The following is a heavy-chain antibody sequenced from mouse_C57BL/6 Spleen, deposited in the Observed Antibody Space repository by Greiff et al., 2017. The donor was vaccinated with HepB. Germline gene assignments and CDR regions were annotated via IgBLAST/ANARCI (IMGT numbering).Heavy chain of an antibody. CDR2: IYPRSGNT. Sequence: QVQLQQSGAELARPGASVKLSCKASGYTFTSYGISWVKQRTGQGLEWIGEIYPRSGNTYYNEKFKGKATLTAAKSSSTAYMELRSLTSEDSAVYFCAREGSSGYVHYYYAMDYWGQGTSVTVSS. CDR3: AREGSSGYVHYYYAMDY. J-gene: IGHJ4*01. V-gene: IGHV1-81*01. CDR1: GYTFTSYG. D-gene: IGHD3-2*02.